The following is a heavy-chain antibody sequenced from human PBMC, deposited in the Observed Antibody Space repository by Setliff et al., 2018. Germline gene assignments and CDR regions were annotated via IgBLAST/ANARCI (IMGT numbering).Heavy chain of an antibody. V-gene: IGHV1-18*01. CDR3: ARSPPNRGVGQGHYMDV. D-gene: IGHD1-26*01. CDR2: ISTYNGKT. Sequence: ASVKVSCKASGYIFTSYGFSWVRQAPGQGLEWMGWISTYNGKTNYAQKFQGRVTMTTDTSTSTAYMELRSLRSDDTAVYYCARSPPNRGVGQGHYMDVWGKGTTVTVSS. CDR1: GYIFTSYG. J-gene: IGHJ6*03.